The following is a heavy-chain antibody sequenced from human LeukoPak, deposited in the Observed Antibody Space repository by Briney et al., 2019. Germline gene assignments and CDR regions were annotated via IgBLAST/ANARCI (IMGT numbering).Heavy chain of an antibody. J-gene: IGHJ4*02. Sequence: GSSVTVSCQASGGTFNSYAISLLRQAPGQGLEWMGRIIPILCIAHYEQKSQGRVTITADKSTSTAYMELSSQRSEDTAVYYCAREGDTAMVTDYGPQGPGVSV. CDR3: AREGDTAMVTDY. CDR1: GGTFNSYA. V-gene: IGHV1-69*04. D-gene: IGHD5-18*01. CDR2: IIPILCIA.